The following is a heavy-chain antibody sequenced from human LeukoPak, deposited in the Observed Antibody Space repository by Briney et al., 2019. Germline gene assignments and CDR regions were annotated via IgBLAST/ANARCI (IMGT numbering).Heavy chain of an antibody. J-gene: IGHJ4*02. V-gene: IGHV1-46*01. D-gene: IGHD3-16*01. CDR2: INPSGGST. CDR1: GYTFTSYY. CDR3: ARDWDMITFGGAKDY. Sequence: GASVKVSCKASGYTFTSYYMHWVRQAPGQGLKWMGIINPSGGSTSYAQKFQGRVTMTRDTSTSTVYMELSSLRSEDTAVYYCARDWDMITFGGAKDYWGQGTLVTVSS.